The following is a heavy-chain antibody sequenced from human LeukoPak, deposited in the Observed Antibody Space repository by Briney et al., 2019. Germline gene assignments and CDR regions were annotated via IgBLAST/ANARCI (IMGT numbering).Heavy chain of an antibody. CDR1: GYTFTGYY. CDR2: INPNSGGT. Sequence: ASVKVSCKASGYTFTGYYMHWVRQAPGQGLEWMGWINPNSGGTNYAQKFRGRVAMTRDTSISTAYMELSRLRSDDTAVYYCARGALKMNDADYWGQGTLVTVSS. CDR3: ARGALKMNDADY. J-gene: IGHJ4*02. D-gene: IGHD1-1*01. V-gene: IGHV1-2*02.